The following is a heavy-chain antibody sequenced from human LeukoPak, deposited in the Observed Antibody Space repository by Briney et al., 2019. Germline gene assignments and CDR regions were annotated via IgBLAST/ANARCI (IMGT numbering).Heavy chain of an antibody. V-gene: IGHV3-21*01. CDR3: ARDRKPYSSSWHEGFDY. D-gene: IGHD6-13*01. Sequence: GGSLRLSCAASGFTFSSYSMNWVRQAPGKGLEWVSSISSSSSYIYYADSVKGRFTISRDNAKNSLYLQMNSLRAEDTAVYYCARDRKPYSSSWHEGFDYWGQGTLVTVSS. CDR1: GFTFSSYS. J-gene: IGHJ4*02. CDR2: ISSSSSYI.